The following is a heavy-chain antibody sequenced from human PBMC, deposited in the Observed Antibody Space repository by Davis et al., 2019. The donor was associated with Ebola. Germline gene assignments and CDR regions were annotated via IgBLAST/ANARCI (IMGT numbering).Heavy chain of an antibody. CDR2: IYNGGST. CDR3: AKFDCSGGSCYSFDY. Sequence: GESLKISCTGSGFTFGDYAMSWVRQAPGKGLEWVSVIYNGGSTYYADSVKGRFTISRDNSKNTLYLQMNSLRAEDTAVYYCAKFDCSGGSCYSFDYWGQGTLVTVSS. CDR1: GFTFGDYA. D-gene: IGHD2-15*01. V-gene: IGHV3-23*01. J-gene: IGHJ4*02.